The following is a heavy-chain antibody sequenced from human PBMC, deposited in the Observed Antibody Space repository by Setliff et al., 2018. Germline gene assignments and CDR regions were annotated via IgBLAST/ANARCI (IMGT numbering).Heavy chain of an antibody. CDR2: IYTSGST. CDR1: GGSISSGSYY. CDR3: ARSGDYGSGRLSP. J-gene: IGHJ5*02. V-gene: IGHV4-61*09. D-gene: IGHD3-10*01. Sequence: SETLSLTCTVSGGSISSGSYYWSWIRQPAGKGLEWIGHIYTSGSTNYNPSLKSRVTISVDTSKNQFSLKLSSVTAAETAMYYCARSGDYGSGRLSPWGQGTLVTVS.